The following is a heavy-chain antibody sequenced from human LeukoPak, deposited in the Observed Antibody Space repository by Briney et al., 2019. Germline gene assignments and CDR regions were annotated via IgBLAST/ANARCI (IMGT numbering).Heavy chain of an antibody. CDR1: GYTFTAYA. Sequence: APVKVSCKASGYTFTAYAIHWVRQAPGQRSEWMGWINAGNGDAKYSQKFQGRVTITSDTSASTAYMELSSLRSEDTAVYFCARVYCSSTSCQYYFDYWGQGTLVTVSS. J-gene: IGHJ4*02. D-gene: IGHD2-2*01. CDR2: INAGNGDA. V-gene: IGHV1-3*01. CDR3: ARVYCSSTSCQYYFDY.